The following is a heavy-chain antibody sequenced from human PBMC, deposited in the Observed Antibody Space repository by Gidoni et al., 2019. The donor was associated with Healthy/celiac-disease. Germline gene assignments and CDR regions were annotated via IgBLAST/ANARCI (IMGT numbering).Heavy chain of an antibody. V-gene: IGHV5-51*01. CDR3: ARQLVGYSSGWFFDY. CDR2: IYPGDSDT. Sequence: ELQLVQSGSEVTKPGESLKISCQGSGYRFTSYWIGWVRQMPGKGLEWRGSIYPGDSDTRYSPSFQGQVTISADKSISTAYLQWSSLKASDTAMYYCARQLVGYSSGWFFDYWGQGTLVTVSS. J-gene: IGHJ4*02. D-gene: IGHD6-19*01. CDR1: GYRFTSYW.